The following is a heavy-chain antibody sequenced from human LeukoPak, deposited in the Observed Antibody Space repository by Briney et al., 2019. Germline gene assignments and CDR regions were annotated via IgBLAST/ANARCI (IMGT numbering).Heavy chain of an antibody. CDR1: GYTFTSYY. V-gene: IGHV1-46*01. CDR3: ARDLSGNKYGYFDY. D-gene: IGHD2-8*01. J-gene: IGHJ4*02. CDR2: INPSGGST. Sequence: ASVKVSCKASGYTFTSYYIHWVRQAPGRGLEWMGIINPSGGSTTYAQKLQGRVTMTRDTSTSTVYMELSSLRSEDTAVYYCARDLSGNKYGYFDYWGQGTLVTVSS.